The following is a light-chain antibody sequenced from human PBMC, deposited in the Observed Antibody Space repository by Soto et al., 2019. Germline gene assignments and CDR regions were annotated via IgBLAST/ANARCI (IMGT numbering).Light chain of an antibody. CDR1: QSIRTF. J-gene: IGKJ2*01. V-gene: IGKV1-39*01. CDR3: QQTYSSPYT. Sequence: DIQMTQSPSSLSASVGDRVTVTCRASQSIRTFLNWYQQRPGKAPNLLIYAAINMQGGVPSRFSGSGSGTDFTLTISNLQPEDFATYSCQQTYSSPYTFGQGTTLEIK. CDR2: AAI.